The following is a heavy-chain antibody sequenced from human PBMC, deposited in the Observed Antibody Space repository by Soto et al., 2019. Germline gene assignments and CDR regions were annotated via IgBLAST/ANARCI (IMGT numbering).Heavy chain of an antibody. CDR1: GDSISRGSYY. D-gene: IGHD1-26*01. Sequence: SETLSLTCTVSGDSISRGSYYWSWIRQPPGKGLEWIGYIYSSGNTNYNPSLKSRVTLSVDTSKNQFSLKLRSVTAADTAVYYCAREHIRGVYYSFDYWGLGTLVTVSS. V-gene: IGHV4-61*01. J-gene: IGHJ4*02. CDR2: IYSSGNT. CDR3: AREHIRGVYYSFDY.